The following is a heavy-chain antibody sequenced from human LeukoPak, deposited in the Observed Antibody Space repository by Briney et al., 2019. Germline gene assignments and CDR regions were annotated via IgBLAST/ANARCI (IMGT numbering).Heavy chain of an antibody. D-gene: IGHD4-23*01. CDR1: GFTFSSYS. CDR2: ISSSSSYI. V-gene: IGHV3-21*01. J-gene: IGHJ4*02. Sequence: GGSLRLSCAASGFTFSSYSMNWVRQAPGKGLEWVSSISSSSSYIYYADSVKGRFTISRDNAKNSLYLQMNSLRAEDTAVYYCARALNRDGGNRDYWGQGTLVTVSS. CDR3: ARALNRDGGNRDY.